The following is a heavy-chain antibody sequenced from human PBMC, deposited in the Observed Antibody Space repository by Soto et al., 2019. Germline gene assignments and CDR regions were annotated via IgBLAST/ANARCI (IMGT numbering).Heavy chain of an antibody. CDR3: ARVCDYIWGSYRYTEAFDI. Sequence: GGSLRLSYAASGFTFSSYWMSWVRQAPGKGLEWVANIKQDGSEKYYVDSVKGRFTISRDNAKNSLYLQMNSLRAEDTAVYYCARVCDYIWGSYRYTEAFDIWGQGTMVTVSS. CDR2: IKQDGSEK. D-gene: IGHD3-16*02. J-gene: IGHJ3*02. V-gene: IGHV3-7*01. CDR1: GFTFSSYW.